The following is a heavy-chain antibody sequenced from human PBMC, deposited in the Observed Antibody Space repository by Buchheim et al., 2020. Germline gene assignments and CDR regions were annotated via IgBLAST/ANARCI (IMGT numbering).Heavy chain of an antibody. CDR2: INPNSGVT. V-gene: IGHV1-2*04. J-gene: IGHJ6*02. CDR3: ARGRWELQAGKEGYYAMDV. CDR1: GYTFTGYY. Sequence: QVQLVQSGAEVKKPGASVKVSCKASGYTFTGYYIHWVRQAPGQGLEWVGWINPNSGVTDSAQKFQWVTMTRDTSITTAYLELNRLRSDDTALYYCARGRWELQAGKEGYYAMDVWGQGTT. D-gene: IGHD1-26*01.